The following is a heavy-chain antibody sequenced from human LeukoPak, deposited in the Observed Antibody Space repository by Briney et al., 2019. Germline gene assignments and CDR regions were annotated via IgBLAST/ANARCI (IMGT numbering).Heavy chain of an antibody. CDR2: LSGSGGTT. CDR3: GKSLDGDTKGY. J-gene: IGHJ4*02. CDR1: GFTFSTYA. V-gene: IGHV3-23*01. Sequence: GSLRLSCAASGFTFSTYAMSWVRQAPGKGLEWVSTLSGSGGTTYYAASVRGRFTISRDNSKNTLYLQMNSLRAEDTAVYYCGKSLDGDTKGYWGQGTQVTVSS. D-gene: IGHD4-17*01.